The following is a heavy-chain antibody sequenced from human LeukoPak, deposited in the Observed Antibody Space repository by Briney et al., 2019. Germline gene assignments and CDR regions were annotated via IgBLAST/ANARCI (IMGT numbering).Heavy chain of an antibody. CDR2: IKQDGSEK. CDR1: GFTFSSYW. CDR3: AKEYNSGNYRALDY. Sequence: GGSPRLSCAASGFTFSSYWMSWVRQAPGKGLEWVANIKQDGSEKYYVDSVKGRFTISRDNAKNSLYLQMNSLRAEDTAVYYCAKEYNSGNYRALDYWGQGTLVTVSS. D-gene: IGHD1-26*01. J-gene: IGHJ4*02. V-gene: IGHV3-7*01.